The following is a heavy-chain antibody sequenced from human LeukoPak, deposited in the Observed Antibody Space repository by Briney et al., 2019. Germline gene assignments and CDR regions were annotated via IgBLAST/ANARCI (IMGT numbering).Heavy chain of an antibody. CDR1: GFTFSSYT. D-gene: IGHD3-22*01. CDR2: ISYDGSNK. J-gene: IGHJ4*02. V-gene: IGHV3-30-3*01. CDR3: ARPYYYDSSGYYDY. Sequence: GGSLRLSCAASGFTFSSYTMHWVRQAPGQGLEWVAVISYDGSNKYYADSVKGRFTISRDNSKNTLYLQMNSLRAEDTAVYYCARPYYYDSSGYYDYWGQGTLVTVSS.